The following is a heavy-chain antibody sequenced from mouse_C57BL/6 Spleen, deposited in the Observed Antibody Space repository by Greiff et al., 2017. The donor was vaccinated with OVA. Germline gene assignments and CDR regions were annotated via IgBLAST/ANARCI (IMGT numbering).Heavy chain of an antibody. CDR2: IWWDDDK. J-gene: IGHJ3*01. D-gene: IGHD1-1*01. CDR3: ARIAFDYGSSYKRFGYFAY. Sequence: QVTLKVSGPGILQPSQTLSLTCSFSGFSLSTFGMGVGWIRQPSGKGLEWLAHIWWDDDKYYNPALKSRLTISKDTSKNQLFLKIANVDTADTATYYCARIAFDYGSSYKRFGYFAYWGQGTLVTVSA. CDR1: GFSLSTFGMG. V-gene: IGHV8-8*01.